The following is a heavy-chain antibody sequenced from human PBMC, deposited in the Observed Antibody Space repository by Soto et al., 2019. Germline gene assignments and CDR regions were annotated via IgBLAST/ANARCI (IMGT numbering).Heavy chain of an antibody. CDR2: INHSGST. D-gene: IGHD6-19*01. J-gene: IGHJ4*02. Sequence: SETVSLTCAVYGGSFRGYYWGGIRQPPGKGLEWIGEINHSGSTNYNPSLKSRVTISVDTSKNQFSLKLSSVTAADTAVYYCARHLKEHAQYSSGWYYFDYWGQGTLVTVSS. CDR3: ARHLKEHAQYSSGWYYFDY. V-gene: IGHV4-34*01. CDR1: GGSFRGYY.